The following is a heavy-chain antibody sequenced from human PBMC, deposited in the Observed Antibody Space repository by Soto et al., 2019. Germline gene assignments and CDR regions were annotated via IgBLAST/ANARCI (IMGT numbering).Heavy chain of an antibody. CDR3: ARDPLIPMVRGVIHWFDP. D-gene: IGHD3-10*01. V-gene: IGHV3-21*01. Sequence: GGSLRLSCAASGFTFSSYSMNWVRQAPGKGLEWVSSISSSSSYIYYADSVKGRFTISRDNAKNSLYLQMNSLRAEDTAVYYCARDPLIPMVRGVIHWFDPWGQGTLVTVS. CDR2: ISSSSSYI. CDR1: GFTFSSYS. J-gene: IGHJ5*02.